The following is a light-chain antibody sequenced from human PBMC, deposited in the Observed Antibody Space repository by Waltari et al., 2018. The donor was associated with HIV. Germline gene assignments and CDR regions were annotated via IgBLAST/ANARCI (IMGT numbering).Light chain of an antibody. J-gene: IGLJ2*01. CDR2: EVY. CDR3: SSYAGINTYVL. CDR1: SSAVGGNNY. V-gene: IGLV2-8*01. Sequence: QSALPQPPSASGSPGQSVTISCNGTSSAVGGNNYVSWYQQYPGKAPRLMIYEVYKRPSGVPHRFSGSKSGNTASLTVSGLQAEDEANYYCSSYAGINTYVLFGGGTKLTVL.